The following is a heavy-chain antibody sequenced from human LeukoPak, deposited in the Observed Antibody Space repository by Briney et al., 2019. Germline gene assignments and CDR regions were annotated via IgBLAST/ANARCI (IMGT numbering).Heavy chain of an antibody. D-gene: IGHD3-10*01. CDR3: ARGLWFGGYYYYYYMDV. CDR2: MNPNSGNT. J-gene: IGHJ6*03. V-gene: IGHV1-8*02. Sequence: ASVKVSCKASGYTFTAYYMHWVRQVPGQGLEWMGWMNPNSGNTGYAQKFQGRVTMTRNTSISTAYMELSSLRSEDTAVYYCARGLWFGGYYYYYYMDVWGKGTTVTVSS. CDR1: GYTFTAYY.